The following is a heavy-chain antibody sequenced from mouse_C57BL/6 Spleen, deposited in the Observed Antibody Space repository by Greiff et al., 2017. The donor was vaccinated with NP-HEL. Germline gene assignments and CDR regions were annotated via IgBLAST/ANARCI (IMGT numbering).Heavy chain of an antibody. V-gene: IGHV1-72*01. J-gene: IGHJ4*01. CDR1: GYTFTSYW. Sequence: QVQLQQPGAELVKPGASVKLSCKASGYTFTSYWMHWVKQRPGRGLEWIGRIAPNSGGTKYNEKFKSKATLTVDKPSSTAYMQLSSLTSEDSAVYYCAFFGGSSGVYYAMDYWGQGTSVTVSS. CDR2: IAPNSGGT. D-gene: IGHD3-2*02. CDR3: AFFGGSSGVYYAMDY.